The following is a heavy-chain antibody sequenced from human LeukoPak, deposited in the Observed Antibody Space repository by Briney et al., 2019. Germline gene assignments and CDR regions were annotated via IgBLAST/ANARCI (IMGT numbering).Heavy chain of an antibody. V-gene: IGHV3-30*18. CDR2: ISYDGSNK. CDR1: GFTFSSYG. J-gene: IGHJ2*01. D-gene: IGHD6-19*01. Sequence: GGSLRLSCAASGFTFSSYGMHWVRQAPGKGLGWVAIISYDGSNKYYADSVQGRFTISRDNSKNTLYLQMNSLRAEDTAVYYCAKDLGGGSGCYDLWGRGTLVTVSS. CDR3: AKDLGGGSGCYDL.